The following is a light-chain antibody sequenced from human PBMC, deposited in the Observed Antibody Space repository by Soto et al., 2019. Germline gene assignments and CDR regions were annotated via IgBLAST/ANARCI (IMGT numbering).Light chain of an antibody. V-gene: IGKV3-11*01. Sequence: DIVLTQSPGTLSLSPGERATLSCRASQSVSSYLAWYQQKPGQAPRLLIYDASNRATGIPARFSGSGSGTDFTLTISSLEPEDFAVYYCQQYGSLITFGQGTRLEIK. J-gene: IGKJ5*01. CDR3: QQYGSLIT. CDR2: DAS. CDR1: QSVSSY.